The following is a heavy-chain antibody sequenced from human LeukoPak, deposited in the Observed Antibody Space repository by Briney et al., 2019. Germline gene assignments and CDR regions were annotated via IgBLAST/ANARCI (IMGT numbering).Heavy chain of an antibody. D-gene: IGHD3-10*01. V-gene: IGHV4-31*03. Sequence: PSQTLSLTCTVSGGSVNSGAYYWSWIRQFPGKGLEWIGQIFFTGRTDYNPSLKSRLAISIDTSRDQFSLELSSVSAADTATYYCARDRASGMDYWGQGRLVAVSS. CDR2: IFFTGRT. J-gene: IGHJ4*02. CDR3: ARDRASGMDY. CDR1: GGSVNSGAYY.